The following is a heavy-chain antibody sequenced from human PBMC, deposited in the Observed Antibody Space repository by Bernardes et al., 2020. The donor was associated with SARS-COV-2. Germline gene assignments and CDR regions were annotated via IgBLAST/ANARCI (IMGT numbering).Heavy chain of an antibody. CDR2: IYSAGTT. J-gene: IGHJ4*02. CDR3: ARDAGTPYSFGPQFDY. D-gene: IGHD5-18*01. Sequence: GGSLRLSCAASGFTVSNSYMSWVHQAPGKGLEWVSVIYSAGTTYYADSVKGRFTISRDNSKNTLYLQMNSLRDEDTAVYFCARDAGTPYSFGPQFDYWGQGTLVTVSS. V-gene: IGHV3-53*01. CDR1: GFTVSNSY.